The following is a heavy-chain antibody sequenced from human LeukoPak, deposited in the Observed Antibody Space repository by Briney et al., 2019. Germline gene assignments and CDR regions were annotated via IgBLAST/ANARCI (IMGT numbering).Heavy chain of an antibody. J-gene: IGHJ4*02. CDR3: ARVGVEWLPHFDY. Sequence: ASVKVSCKAFGYTFTNYAISWVRQAPGQGFEWLGWINTYNGDAKYPLNIQGRVTMTTDTSTSTAYMELRSLRSDDTAVYYCARVGVEWLPHFDYWGQGTLVTVSS. CDR1: GYTFTNYA. V-gene: IGHV1-18*01. CDR2: INTYNGDA. D-gene: IGHD6-19*01.